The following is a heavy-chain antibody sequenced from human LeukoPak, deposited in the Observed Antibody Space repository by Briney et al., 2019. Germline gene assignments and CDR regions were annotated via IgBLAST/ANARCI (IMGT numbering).Heavy chain of an antibody. V-gene: IGHV3-21*04. CDR3: ASRGYCSSTSCSHGRFDP. CDR2: ISSSSSYI. Sequence: KSGGSLRLSCAASGFTFSSYSMNWVRQAPGKGLEWVSSISSSSSYIYYADSVKGRFTISRDNAKNSLYLQMNSLRAEDTAVYYCASRGYCSSTSCSHGRFDPWGQGTLVTVSS. J-gene: IGHJ5*02. CDR1: GFTFSSYS. D-gene: IGHD2-2*01.